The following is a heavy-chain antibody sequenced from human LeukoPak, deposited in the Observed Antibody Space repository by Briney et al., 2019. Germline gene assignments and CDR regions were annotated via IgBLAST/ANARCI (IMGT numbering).Heavy chain of an antibody. J-gene: IGHJ4*02. CDR1: GGPINSYY. CDR2: IYYSGST. CDR3: ARRRSGLFDY. Sequence: PSETLSLTCTVSGGPINSYYWTWIRQPPGKGLEWVAYIYYSGSTKYHPSLKSRVNTSLDTSKNQFSLNLTSVTAADTAVYYCARRRSGLFDYWGQGTLVTVSS. V-gene: IGHV4-59*08.